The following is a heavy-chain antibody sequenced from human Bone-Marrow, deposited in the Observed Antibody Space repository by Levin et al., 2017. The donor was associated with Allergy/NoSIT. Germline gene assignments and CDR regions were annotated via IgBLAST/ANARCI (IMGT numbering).Heavy chain of an antibody. CDR1: GVSINNYY. D-gene: IGHD4-17*01. CDR2: ISYSGNT. CDR3: AKVGDMGDFGNYYFDH. V-gene: IGHV4-59*01. J-gene: IGHJ4*02. Sequence: SETLSLTCSVSGVSINNYYWTWMRQSPGKGLECLGYISYSGNTNYNPSLNSRVTISIDTSKNQFSLKLTSVSPADTAVYYCAKVGDMGDFGNYYFDHWGRGTLVSVSS.